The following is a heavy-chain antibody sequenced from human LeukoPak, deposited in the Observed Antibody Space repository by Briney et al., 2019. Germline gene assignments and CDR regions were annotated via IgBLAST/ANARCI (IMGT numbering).Heavy chain of an antibody. CDR1: GFTFSSYE. Sequence: GGSLRLSCAASGFTFSSYEMNWVRQAPGKGLECVSYISSSGSTIYYADSVKGRFTISRDNSKNTLYLQMNSLRAEDTAVYYCAKSYYDSSGYRGDLEYWGQGTLVTVSS. J-gene: IGHJ4*02. CDR2: ISSSGSTI. D-gene: IGHD3-22*01. V-gene: IGHV3-48*03. CDR3: AKSYYDSSGYRGDLEY.